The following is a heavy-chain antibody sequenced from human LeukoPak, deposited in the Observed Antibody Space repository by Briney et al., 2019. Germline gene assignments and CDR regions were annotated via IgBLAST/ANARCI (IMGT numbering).Heavy chain of an antibody. Sequence: ASVKVSCKSSGYTFTTYGISWVRQAPGQGLEWMGWISAYNGNTNYAQKFQGRVTMTTDTSTSTAYMDLRSLRSDDTAVYYCARDTSVAVAAVYWGQGTLVTVSS. CDR1: GYTFTTYG. CDR2: ISAYNGNT. V-gene: IGHV1-18*01. D-gene: IGHD6-19*01. CDR3: ARDTSVAVAAVY. J-gene: IGHJ4*02.